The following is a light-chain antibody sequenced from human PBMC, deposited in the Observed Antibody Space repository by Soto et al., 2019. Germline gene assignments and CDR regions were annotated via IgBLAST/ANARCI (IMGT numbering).Light chain of an antibody. V-gene: IGKV1-5*01. J-gene: IGKJ1*01. CDR2: DAS. CDR1: QSISDW. Sequence: IQLTQSPSSLSASVGDRVTITCRASQSISDWLAWFQLKPGKAPKLLIYDASSLESGVPSRFSGRGSGTEFTLTISSLQPDDFATYYCQQYNSYWTFGQGTKVDIK. CDR3: QQYNSYWT.